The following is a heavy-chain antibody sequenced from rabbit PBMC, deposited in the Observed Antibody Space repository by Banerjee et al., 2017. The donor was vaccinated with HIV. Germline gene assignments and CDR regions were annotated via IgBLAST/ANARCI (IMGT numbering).Heavy chain of an antibody. CDR2: IDTGDGDT. Sequence: QQQLEESGGGLVKPGGTLTLTCTASGFSFSGIFYMCWVRQAPGKGLEWIACIDTGDGDTYFANWAKGRFTVSKTSSTTVTQHMTSLTAADTATYSCARDLVGVIGWNFGLWGQGTLVTVS. CDR3: ARDLVGVIGWNFGL. CDR1: GFSFSGIFY. J-gene: IGHJ6*01. D-gene: IGHD4-1*01. V-gene: IGHV1S45*01.